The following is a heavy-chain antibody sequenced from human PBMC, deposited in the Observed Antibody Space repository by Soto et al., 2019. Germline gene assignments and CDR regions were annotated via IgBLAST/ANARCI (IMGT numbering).Heavy chain of an antibody. D-gene: IGHD3-3*01. CDR2: ISVYNGNT. V-gene: IGHV1-18*01. CDR3: ERIYDFWSGYQTPFDY. J-gene: IGHJ4*02. CDR1: GYTFTSYG. Sequence: ASVKVSCKASGYTFTSYGISWVRQAPGQGLEWMGWISVYNGNTNYAQKLQGRVTMTTDTSTSTAYMELRSLRSDDTAVYYCERIYDFWSGYQTPFDYWGQGTLVTVSS.